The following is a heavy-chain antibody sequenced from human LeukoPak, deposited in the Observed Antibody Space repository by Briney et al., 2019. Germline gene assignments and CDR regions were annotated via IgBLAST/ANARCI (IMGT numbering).Heavy chain of an antibody. D-gene: IGHD3-3*01. J-gene: IGHJ4*02. V-gene: IGHV3-21*01. CDR3: ARVPSFWSGYYADY. CDR1: GFNLSSYA. CDR2: ISRGSIHI. Sequence: PGGSLRLPCAASGFNLSSYAFNWVRQAPGGGLEWVSSISRGSIHIYYGDSVKGRFTISRDNAKNSLFLEMNSLRAEDTAVYYCARVPSFWSGYYADYWGRGTLVTVSS.